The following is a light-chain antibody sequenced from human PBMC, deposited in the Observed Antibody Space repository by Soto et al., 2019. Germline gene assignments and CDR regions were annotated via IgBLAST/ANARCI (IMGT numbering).Light chain of an antibody. Sequence: EIVLTQSPATLSLSPGERATLSCRASQSVSSYLAWYQQKPGQAPRLLIYDASNRATGIPARFSGSGSGTDFTLTISSLEPEDFAVYYGQQRSNWPCTFGQGTKVEI. CDR1: QSVSSY. J-gene: IGKJ1*01. V-gene: IGKV3-11*01. CDR2: DAS. CDR3: QQRSNWPCT.